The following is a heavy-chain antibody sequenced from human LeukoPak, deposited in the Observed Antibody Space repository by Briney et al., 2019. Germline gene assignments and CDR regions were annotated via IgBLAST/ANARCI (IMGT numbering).Heavy chain of an antibody. V-gene: IGHV1-2*02. CDR1: GYTFTGYY. Sequence: GASVKVSCKASGYTFTGYYMHWVRQAPGQGLEWMGWINPNSGGTNYAQKFQGRVTMTGDTSICTAYMELSRLRSDDTAVYYCARARGIQLWTRFHAFDIWGQGTMVTVSS. J-gene: IGHJ3*02. D-gene: IGHD5-18*01. CDR2: INPNSGGT. CDR3: ARARGIQLWTRFHAFDI.